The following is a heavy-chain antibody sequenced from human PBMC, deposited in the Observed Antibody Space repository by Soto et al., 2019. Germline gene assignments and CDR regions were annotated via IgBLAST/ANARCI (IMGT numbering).Heavy chain of an antibody. CDR1: GGSFSGYY. V-gene: IGHV4-34*01. D-gene: IGHD6-13*01. Sequence: PSETLSLTCAVYGGSFSGYYWSWIRQPPGKGLEWIGEINHSGSTNYNPSLKSRVTISVDTSKNQFSLKLSSVTAADTAVYYCASPHHSSSWYSNPNYYYYYGMDVWGQGTTVTVSS. CDR3: ASPHHSSSWYSNPNYYYYYGMDV. CDR2: INHSGST. J-gene: IGHJ6*02.